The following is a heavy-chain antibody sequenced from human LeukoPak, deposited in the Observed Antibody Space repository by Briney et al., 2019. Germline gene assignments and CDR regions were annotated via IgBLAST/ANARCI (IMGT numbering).Heavy chain of an antibody. Sequence: GGSLGLSCAASGFTFRTYGMHWVRQAPGKGLEWAAVIWYDGSNKYYADSVKGRFTISRDNSKNTAYLQMNSLRAEDTAVYFCTKGRGSRVYTSSDSWGHGTLVTVSS. J-gene: IGHJ5*01. D-gene: IGHD2-8*01. V-gene: IGHV3-33*06. CDR1: GFTFRTYG. CDR3: TKGRGSRVYTSSDS. CDR2: IWYDGSNK.